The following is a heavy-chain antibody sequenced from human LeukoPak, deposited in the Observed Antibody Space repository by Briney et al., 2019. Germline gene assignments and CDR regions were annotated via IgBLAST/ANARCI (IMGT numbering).Heavy chain of an antibody. CDR3: ARAIYGGNSGFDY. CDR2: INHSGST. CDR1: GGSFSGYY. J-gene: IGHJ4*02. Sequence: SETLSLTCAVYGGSFSGYYWSWIRQPPGKGREWIGEINHSGSTNYNPSLKSRVTISVDTSKNQFSLKLSSVTAADTAVYYCARAIYGGNSGFDYWGQGTLVTVSS. D-gene: IGHD4-23*01. V-gene: IGHV4-34*01.